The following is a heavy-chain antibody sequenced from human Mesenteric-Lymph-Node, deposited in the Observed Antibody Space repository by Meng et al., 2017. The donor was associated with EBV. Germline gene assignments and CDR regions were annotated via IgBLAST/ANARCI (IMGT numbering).Heavy chain of an antibody. CDR1: GGSFSGYH. CDR3: ARGRIFGVVID. CDR2: INHTGST. V-gene: IGHV4-34*02. J-gene: IGHJ4*02. D-gene: IGHD3-3*01. Sequence: QLPQLPWGRGLLKPSETLALTVVFFGGSFSGYHWSWIRQPPGKGLEWIGEINHTGSTNYNPSLKSRVTISVDTSKNQFSLKVSSVTAADTAVYYCARGRIFGVVIDWGQGTLVTVSS.